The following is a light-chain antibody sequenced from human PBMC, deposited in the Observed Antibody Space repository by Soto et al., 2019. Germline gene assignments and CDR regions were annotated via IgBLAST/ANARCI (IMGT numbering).Light chain of an antibody. Sequence: QAVVTQSPSASASLGTSVKLTCTLSSGHSTYAIAWHQQQPEKGPRYLMKLNSDGSHSKGDGIPDRFSGSSSGAERYLTISRLQSEDEADYYCQSWGSDTGILVFGGGTKVTVL. CDR1: SGHSTYA. CDR3: QSWGSDTGILV. V-gene: IGLV4-69*01. J-gene: IGLJ3*02. CDR2: LNSDGSH.